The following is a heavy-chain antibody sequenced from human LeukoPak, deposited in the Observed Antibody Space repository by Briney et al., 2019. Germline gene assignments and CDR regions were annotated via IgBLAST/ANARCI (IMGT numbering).Heavy chain of an antibody. Sequence: SSETLSLTCTVSGYSISSGYYWGWIRQPPGKGLEWIGSIYHSGSTYYNPSLKSRVTISVDTSKNQFSLKLSSVTAADTAVYYCASYQMAGADFDYWGQGTLVTVSS. CDR2: IYHSGST. V-gene: IGHV4-38-2*02. CDR3: ASYQMAGADFDY. CDR1: GYSISSGYY. D-gene: IGHD6-19*01. J-gene: IGHJ4*02.